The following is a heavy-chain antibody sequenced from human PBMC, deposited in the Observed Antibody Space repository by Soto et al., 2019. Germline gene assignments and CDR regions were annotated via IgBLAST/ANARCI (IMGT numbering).Heavy chain of an antibody. CDR1: GGSIRNYF. J-gene: IGHJ3*02. CDR2: IYSSGNT. Sequence: QVQLQESGPGLVKPSETLSLICTVSGGSIRNYFWTWIRQPAGKGLEWIGRIYSSGNTVYNASLQSRGTMSIEMSKNQFSLKLSSRTAAEPAVYYCVRDVGSRGISGSWGAFDIWGQGTVVTVSS. V-gene: IGHV4-4*07. CDR3: VRDVGSRGISGSWGAFDI. D-gene: IGHD1-20*01.